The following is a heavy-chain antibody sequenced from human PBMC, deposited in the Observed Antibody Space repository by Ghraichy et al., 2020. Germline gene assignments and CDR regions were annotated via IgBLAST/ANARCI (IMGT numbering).Heavy chain of an antibody. V-gene: IGHV3-23*01. J-gene: IGHJ1*01. CDR2: ISGSGGST. D-gene: IGHD2-21*02. Sequence: GSLRLSCAASGFTFSSYAMSWVRQAPGKGLEWVSAISGSGGSTYYADSVKGRFTISRDNSKNTLYLQMNSLRAEDTAVYYCANSEEIVVVTAIPSIYFQHCCHDSPSAFSS. CDR3: ANSEEIVVVTAIPSIYFQH. CDR1: GFTFSSYA.